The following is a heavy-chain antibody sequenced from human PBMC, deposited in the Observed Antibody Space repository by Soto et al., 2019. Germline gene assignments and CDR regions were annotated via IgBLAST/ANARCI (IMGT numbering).Heavy chain of an antibody. J-gene: IGHJ6*02. V-gene: IGHV4-34*01. D-gene: IGHD6-13*01. CDR2: INHSGST. CDR1: GGSFSGYY. Sequence: SETLSLTCAVYGGSFSGYYWSWIRQPPGKGLEWIGEINHSGSTNYNPSLKSRVTISVDTSKNQFSLKLSSVTAADTAVYYCARGPYSSSWYRGYGMDVWGQGTTVTVSS. CDR3: ARGPYSSSWYRGYGMDV.